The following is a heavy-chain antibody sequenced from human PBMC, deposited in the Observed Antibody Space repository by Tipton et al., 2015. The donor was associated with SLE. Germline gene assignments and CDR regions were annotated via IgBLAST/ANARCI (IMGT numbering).Heavy chain of an antibody. V-gene: IGHV4-39*01. CDR3: ARHVGGFWSGSSFDD. D-gene: IGHD3-3*01. Sequence: GLVKPSETLSLTCSVSGGSISSYYWGWIRQPPGKGLEWIGSIYYSGSTYYNPSLKSRVTISVDTSKNQFSLMLSSVTAADTAVYYCARHVGGFWSGSSFDDWGQGTLVTVSS. CDR1: GGSISSYY. J-gene: IGHJ4*02. CDR2: IYYSGST.